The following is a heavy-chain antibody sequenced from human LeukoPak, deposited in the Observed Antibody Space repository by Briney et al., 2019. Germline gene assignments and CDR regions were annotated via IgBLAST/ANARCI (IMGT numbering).Heavy chain of an antibody. V-gene: IGHV1-69*13. CDR3: ARGYCSSTSCSSYYYYMDV. CDR2: IIPIFGTA. CDR1: GYTFTSYD. D-gene: IGHD2-2*01. Sequence: ASVKVSCKASGYTFTSYDINWVRQAPGQGLEWMGGIIPIFGTANYAQKFQGRVTITADESTSTAYMELSSLRSEDTAVYYCARGYCSSTSCSSYYYYMDVWGKGTTVTVSS. J-gene: IGHJ6*03.